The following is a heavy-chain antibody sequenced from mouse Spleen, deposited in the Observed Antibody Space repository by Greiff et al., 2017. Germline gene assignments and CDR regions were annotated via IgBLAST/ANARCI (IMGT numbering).Heavy chain of an antibody. CDR1: GYTFTSYY. D-gene: IGHD2-1*01. V-gene: IGHV1S56*01. CDR2: IYPGNVNT. CDR3: ARGVYGNYKGYFDY. Sequence: VQLQQSGPELVQPGASVRISCKASGYTFTSYYIHWVKQRPGPGLEWIGWIYPGNVNTKYNAKFKGKATLTADKSSSTAYMQLSSLTSEDSAVYFCARGVYGNYKGYFDYWGQGTTLTVSS. J-gene: IGHJ2*01.